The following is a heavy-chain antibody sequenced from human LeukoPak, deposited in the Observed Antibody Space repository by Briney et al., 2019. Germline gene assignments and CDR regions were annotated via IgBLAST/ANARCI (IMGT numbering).Heavy chain of an antibody. J-gene: IGHJ6*02. Sequence: SETLSLTCAVYGGSFSGYYWSWIRQPPGKGLEWIGEINHSGSTNYNPSLKSRVTISVDTSKNQFSLKLSSVTAADTAVYYCAREVGSSSHYYAVDVWGRGTTVTVSS. CDR1: GGSFSGYY. CDR2: INHSGST. D-gene: IGHD6-6*01. CDR3: AREVGSSSHYYAVDV. V-gene: IGHV4-34*01.